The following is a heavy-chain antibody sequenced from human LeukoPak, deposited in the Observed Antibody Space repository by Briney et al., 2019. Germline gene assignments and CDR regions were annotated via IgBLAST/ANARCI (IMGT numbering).Heavy chain of an antibody. CDR2: IIPISSTA. CDR1: GGTFSNHA. Sequence: ASVKVSCKASGGTFSNHAVSWVRQAPGQGLEWMGVIIPISSTATYAQNFQGRVTITADEYTSTVYMELSRLTSEDTAVYYCARWAGESTIWYPALFDYWGQGTLVTVSS. J-gene: IGHJ4*02. D-gene: IGHD6-13*01. CDR3: ARWAGESTIWYPALFDY. V-gene: IGHV1-69*13.